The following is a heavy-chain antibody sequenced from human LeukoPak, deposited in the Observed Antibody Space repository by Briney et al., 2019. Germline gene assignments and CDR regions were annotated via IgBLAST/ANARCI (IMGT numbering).Heavy chain of an antibody. V-gene: IGHV4-34*01. Sequence: SETLSLTCAVYGGSLSGYYWSWIRQPPGKGLEWIGEINHSGSTNYNPSLKSRVTISVDTSKNQFSLKLSSVTAADTAVYYCARGYDYVWGSYRSPFGYWGQGTLVTVSS. CDR1: GGSLSGYY. CDR3: ARGYDYVWGSYRSPFGY. J-gene: IGHJ4*02. D-gene: IGHD3-16*02. CDR2: INHSGST.